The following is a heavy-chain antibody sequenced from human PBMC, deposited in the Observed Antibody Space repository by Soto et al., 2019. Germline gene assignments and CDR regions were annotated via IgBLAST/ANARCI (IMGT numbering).Heavy chain of an antibody. D-gene: IGHD2-21*02. CDR3: ARGSDSSSHF. J-gene: IGHJ4*02. CDR2: TYYRSKWYN. CDR1: GDNVYSNIVA. Sequence: PSQTLSLTCAISGDNVYSNIVAWNWIRQSPARGLEWLGRTYYRSKWYNDYAVSVKSRLSINPDTSKNQFSLQLSSVTPEDTAVYYCARGSDSSSHFLGEGPLVTVSS. V-gene: IGHV6-1*01.